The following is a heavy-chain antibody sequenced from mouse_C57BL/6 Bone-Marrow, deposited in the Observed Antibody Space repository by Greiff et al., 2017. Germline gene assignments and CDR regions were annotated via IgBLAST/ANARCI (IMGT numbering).Heavy chain of an antibody. CDR3: AREDWRFYYAMDN. V-gene: IGHV1-55*01. J-gene: IGHJ4*01. CDR1: GYTFTSYW. Sequence: VQLQQPGAELVKPGASVTMSCKASGYTFTSYWITWVKQRPGQGLEWIGDIYPGSGSTNYNEKFKSKATLTVDTSSSTAYMQLSSLTSEDSAVYYCAREDWRFYYAMDNWGQGTSVTVSS. CDR2: IYPGSGST. D-gene: IGHD4-1*01.